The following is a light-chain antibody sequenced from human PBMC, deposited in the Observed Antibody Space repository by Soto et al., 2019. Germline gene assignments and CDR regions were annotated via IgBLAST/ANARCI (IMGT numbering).Light chain of an antibody. V-gene: IGKV1-39*01. CDR3: QQSFSIPYI. CDR2: SAS. CDR1: QSISSN. J-gene: IGKJ2*01. Sequence: DIQMTQSPSSLSAFAGDRVTITCRASQSISSNLNWYQQKPGKAPKLLIYSASSLQSGVPSRFSGSGSGTDFTLTITSLQPEDFATYYCQQSFSIPYIFGQGTKPDIK.